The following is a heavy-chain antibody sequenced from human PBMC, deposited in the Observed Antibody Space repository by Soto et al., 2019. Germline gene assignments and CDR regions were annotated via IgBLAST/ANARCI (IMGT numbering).Heavy chain of an antibody. J-gene: IGHJ4*02. CDR1: GYTFTSYA. D-gene: IGHD1-7*01. Sequence: ASVKVSCKASGYTFTSYAMHWVRQAPGQRLEWMGWINAGNGNTKYSQKFQGRVTITRDTSASTAYMELSSRRSEDTAVYYCAAVPRYNWNYCWGQGTLVTVSS. CDR3: AAVPRYNWNYC. CDR2: INAGNGNT. V-gene: IGHV1-3*01.